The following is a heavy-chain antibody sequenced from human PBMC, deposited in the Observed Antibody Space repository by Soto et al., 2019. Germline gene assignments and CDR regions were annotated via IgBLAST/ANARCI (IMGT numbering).Heavy chain of an antibody. V-gene: IGHV3-64*02. CDR3: ARVLLRFLEWLQPYYFDY. CDR2: ISSNGGST. J-gene: IGHJ4*02. D-gene: IGHD3-3*01. CDR1: GFTFSSYA. Sequence: PGGSLRLSCAASGFTFSSYAMHWVRQAPGKGLEYVSAISSNGGSTYYADSVKGRFTISRDNSKNTLYLQMGSLRAEDMAVYYCARVLLRFLEWLQPYYFDYWGQGTLVTVSS.